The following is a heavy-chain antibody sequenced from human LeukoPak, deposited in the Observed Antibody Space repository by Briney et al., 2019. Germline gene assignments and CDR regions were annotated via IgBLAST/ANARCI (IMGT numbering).Heavy chain of an antibody. D-gene: IGHD6-13*01. Sequence: GGSLRLSCAASGFTFSSYSMNWVRQAPGKGLEWVSYISSSGSTIYYADSVKGRFTISRDNAKNSLYLQMNSLRAEDTALYYCAKDISLGFRWSTFDFWGQGTLVTVSS. J-gene: IGHJ4*02. CDR3: AKDISLGFRWSTFDF. V-gene: IGHV3-48*04. CDR2: ISSSGSTI. CDR1: GFTFSSYS.